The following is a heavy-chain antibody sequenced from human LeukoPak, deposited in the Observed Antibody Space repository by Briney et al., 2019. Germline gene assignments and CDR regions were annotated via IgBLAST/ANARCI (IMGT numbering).Heavy chain of an antibody. D-gene: IGHD4-17*01. Sequence: TGGSLRLSCAASGFTFSSYSMNWVRQALGKGLEWVSSISSSSSYIYYADSVKGRFTISRDNAKNSLYLQMNSLRAEDTAVYYCARAKSTVTTFDYWGQGTLVTVSS. CDR1: GFTFSSYS. V-gene: IGHV3-21*01. CDR2: ISSSSSYI. CDR3: ARAKSTVTTFDY. J-gene: IGHJ4*02.